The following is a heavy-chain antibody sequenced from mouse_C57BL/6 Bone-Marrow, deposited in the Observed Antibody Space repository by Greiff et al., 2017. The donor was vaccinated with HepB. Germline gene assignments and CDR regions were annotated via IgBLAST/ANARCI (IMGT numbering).Heavy chain of an antibody. CDR2: IYPRSGNT. V-gene: IGHV1-81*01. Sequence: QVQLQQSGAELARPGASVKLSCQASGYTFTSYGISWVKQRTGQGLEWIGEIYPRSGNTYYNEKFKGKATLTADKSSSTSYMELRSLTSEDSAVYFCARSDYYGFYFDYWGQGTTLTVSS. D-gene: IGHD1-1*01. CDR3: ARSDYYGFYFDY. CDR1: GYTFTSYG. J-gene: IGHJ2*01.